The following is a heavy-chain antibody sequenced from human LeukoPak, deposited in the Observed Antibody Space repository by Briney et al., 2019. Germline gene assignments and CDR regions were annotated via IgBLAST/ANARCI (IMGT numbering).Heavy chain of an antibody. J-gene: IGHJ4*02. Sequence: ATVKVSCTASGYTFGDYYIQWVRQAPGQGLEYMGHINPNGGGTNYAQNFLDRVTMTWDTSITTAYMELSSLRSDDTAMYYCTRGFNYAFDYWGRGTLVTVSS. CDR1: GYTFGDYY. CDR2: INPNGGGT. CDR3: TRGFNYAFDY. D-gene: IGHD3-16*01. V-gene: IGHV1-2*06.